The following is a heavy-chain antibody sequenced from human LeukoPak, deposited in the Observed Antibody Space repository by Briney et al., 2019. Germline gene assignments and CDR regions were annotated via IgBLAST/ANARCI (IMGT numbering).Heavy chain of an antibody. CDR1: GFPFNSFW. V-gene: IGHV3-74*01. J-gene: IGHJ4*02. CDR2: MNEYSTSI. Sequence: GGSLRLSCPASGFPFNSFWLHWVRQAPGKGVVWVSDMNEYSTSIRYADSVKGRFTISRDNAKSILYLQMNNLRAEDTAMYFCARGGVNPVDHWGQGTLVTVSS. D-gene: IGHD1-14*01. CDR3: ARGGVNPVDH.